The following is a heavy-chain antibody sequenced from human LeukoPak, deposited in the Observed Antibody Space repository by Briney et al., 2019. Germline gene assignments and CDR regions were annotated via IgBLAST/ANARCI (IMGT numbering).Heavy chain of an antibody. CDR2: IKYDESEK. V-gene: IGHV3-7*04. D-gene: IGHD1-1*01. CDR1: GFTFSSFW. Sequence: GGSLRLSCAASGFTFSSFWMGWVRQAPGKGLEWVASIKYDESEKHYVDPVKGRFTISRDNAKNSLYLQMNSLRAEDTAAYFCARVTTNGYFEYWGQGSLVTVSS. J-gene: IGHJ4*02. CDR3: ARVTTNGYFEY.